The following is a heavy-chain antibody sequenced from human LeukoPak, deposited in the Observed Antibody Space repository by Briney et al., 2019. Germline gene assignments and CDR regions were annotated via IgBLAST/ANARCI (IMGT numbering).Heavy chain of an antibody. V-gene: IGHV1-18*01. CDR3: ASWVLAAAGQYNWFDP. CDR1: GYTFTSYG. J-gene: IGHJ5*02. CDR2: ISAYNGNT. Sequence: ASVKVSCKASGYTFTSYGISWVRQAPGQGLEWMGWISAYNGNTNYAQKLQGRVTMTTGTSTSTAYMELRSLRSDDTAVYYCASWVLAAAGQYNWFDPWGQGTLVTVSS. D-gene: IGHD6-13*01.